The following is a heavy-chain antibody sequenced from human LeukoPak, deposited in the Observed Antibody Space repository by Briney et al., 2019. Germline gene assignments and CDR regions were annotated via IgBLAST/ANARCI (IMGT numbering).Heavy chain of an antibody. CDR1: GYTFVSYG. J-gene: IGHJ4*02. CDR3: ARSGRTVTTHFDY. V-gene: IGHV1-18*01. D-gene: IGHD4-17*01. CDR2: IGADNANT. Sequence: GASVNVSCKASGYTFVSYGISWVGQAPGQGLEWMGWIGADNANTNYAQKLQGRVTMTADTSTNTAYMELRSLTSDDTAVYFCARSGRTVTTHFDYWGQGTLVTVSS.